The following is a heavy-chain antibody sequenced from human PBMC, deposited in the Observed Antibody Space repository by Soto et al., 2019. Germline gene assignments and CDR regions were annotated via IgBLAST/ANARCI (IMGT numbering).Heavy chain of an antibody. CDR1: GGSISSYY. V-gene: IGHV4-59*08. CDR2: MFSTGTT. CDR3: ARVVRFCSSPSCRGSNWFDP. Sequence: SETLSLTCTASGGSISSYYWSWIRQPPGTGPERNGYMFSTGTTYYNPSLKSRITISMDTSKNQFSLRLSSVTAADTAEYHCARVVRFCSSPSCRGSNWFDPWGQGTRVAVSS. J-gene: IGHJ5*02. D-gene: IGHD2-2*01.